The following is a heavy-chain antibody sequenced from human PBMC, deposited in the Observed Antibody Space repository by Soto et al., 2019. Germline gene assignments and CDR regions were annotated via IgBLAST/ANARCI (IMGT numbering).Heavy chain of an antibody. V-gene: IGHV1-18*01. Sequence: ASVKVSCKASGYTFTSYGISWVRQATGQGLEWMGWISAYNGNTNYAQKLQGRVTMTTDTSTSTAYMELRSLRSDDTAVYYCVRDVAAVGTDWFDPWGQGTLVTVSS. CDR1: GYTFTSYG. J-gene: IGHJ5*02. CDR2: ISAYNGNT. CDR3: VRDVAAVGTDWFDP. D-gene: IGHD6-13*01.